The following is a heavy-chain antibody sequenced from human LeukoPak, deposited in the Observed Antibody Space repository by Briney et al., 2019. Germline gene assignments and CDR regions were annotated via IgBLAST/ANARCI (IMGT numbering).Heavy chain of an antibody. Sequence: SETLSLTCTVSDDSISDYYRGWIRQPPGKGLEWIGYFHNSGTSTYNPSLKSRVTISADTSKNQFSLKLSSVTAADTAVYYCARVSGGSPPWDYGMDVWGQGTTVTVSS. CDR1: DDSISDYY. D-gene: IGHD2-15*01. V-gene: IGHV4-59*01. J-gene: IGHJ6*02. CDR3: ARVSGGSPPWDYGMDV. CDR2: FHNSGTS.